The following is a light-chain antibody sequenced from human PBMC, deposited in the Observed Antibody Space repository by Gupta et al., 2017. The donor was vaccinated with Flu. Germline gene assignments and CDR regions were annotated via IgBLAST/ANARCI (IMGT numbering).Light chain of an antibody. CDR3: QQENSYPYT. CDR1: QNIPNW. J-gene: IGKJ2*01. Sequence: DIQMTQSPSTLSASVGDRVTITCRASQNIPNWLAWFQQKPGKAPKLLIYKASRLENGVPSRFSGSGSEAEFTLTISSRQPDDFATYYCQQENSYPYTFGQGTKLEIK. V-gene: IGKV1-5*03. CDR2: KAS.